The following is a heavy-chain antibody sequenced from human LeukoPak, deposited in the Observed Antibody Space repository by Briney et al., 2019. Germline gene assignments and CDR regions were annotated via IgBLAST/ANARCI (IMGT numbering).Heavy chain of an antibody. J-gene: IGHJ4*02. V-gene: IGHV3-23*01. D-gene: IGHD3-9*01. Sequence: GGSLRLSCAASGFTFSSYAMSWVRQAPGKGLEWVSAISGSGGSTYYADSVKGRFTISRDNSKNTLYLQMNSLRAEDTAVYYCAKEDGYYDILTGYYNRGYHFDYWGQGTLVTVSS. CDR1: GFTFSSYA. CDR3: AKEDGYYDILTGYYNRGYHFDY. CDR2: ISGSGGST.